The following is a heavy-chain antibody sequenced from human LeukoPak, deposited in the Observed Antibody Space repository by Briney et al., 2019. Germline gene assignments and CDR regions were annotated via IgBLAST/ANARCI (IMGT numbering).Heavy chain of an antibody. CDR2: IIPIFGTA. Sequence: SVKVSCKASGGTFSSYAISWVRQAPGQGLEWMGGIIPIFGTANYAQKFQGRVTITTDESTSAAYMELSSLRSEDTAVYYCARDQVAVAGTRYFDLWGRGTLVTVSS. CDR3: ARDQVAVAGTRYFDL. D-gene: IGHD6-19*01. CDR1: GGTFSSYA. V-gene: IGHV1-69*05. J-gene: IGHJ2*01.